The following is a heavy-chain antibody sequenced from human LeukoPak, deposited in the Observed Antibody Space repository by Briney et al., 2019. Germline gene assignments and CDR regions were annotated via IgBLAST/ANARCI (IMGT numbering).Heavy chain of an antibody. CDR2: VSSDGTSK. CDR1: GFTFTIYT. CDR3: ARDQGRIEASGNYLSSGY. Sequence: GRSLRLSCAAAGFTFTIYTMHSVRQAPGKGLEWVAVVSSDGTSKYYADSVKSRFTISRDNSKNTLYLQTNSMRTEETAVYNCARDQGRIEASGNYLSSGYWGQGTLVTSST. J-gene: IGHJ4*02. V-gene: IGHV3-30-3*01. D-gene: IGHD6-13*01.